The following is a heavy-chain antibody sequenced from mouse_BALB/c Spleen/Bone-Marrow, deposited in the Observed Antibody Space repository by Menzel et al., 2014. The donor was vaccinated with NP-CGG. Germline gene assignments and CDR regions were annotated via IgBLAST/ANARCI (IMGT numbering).Heavy chain of an antibody. V-gene: IGHV1-87*01. D-gene: IGHD1-2*01. CDR3: ARRDYGIRENYYAMDY. CDR2: IYPGDGDT. J-gene: IGHJ4*01. Sequence: LVESGAELARPRASVKLSCKASGYTFTSYWMQWVKQRPGQGLEWIGAIYPGDGDTRYTQKFKGKATLTADKSSSTAYMQLSSLASEDSAVYYCARRDYGIRENYYAMDYWGQGTSVTVSS. CDR1: GYTFTSYW.